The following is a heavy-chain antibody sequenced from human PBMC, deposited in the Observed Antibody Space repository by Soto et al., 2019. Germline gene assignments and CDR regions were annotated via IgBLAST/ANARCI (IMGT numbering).Heavy chain of an antibody. D-gene: IGHD2-15*01. Sequence: EVQLVESGGGLVQPGGSLRLSCAASGFTFSSYWMHWVRQAPGKGLVWVSRINSDGSGTSYADSVKGRFTISRDNAKNTLYLQMNSLRAEDTAVYYCARGPYSGGGYNWFDPWGQGTLVTVSS. CDR2: INSDGSGT. CDR1: GFTFSSYW. V-gene: IGHV3-74*01. J-gene: IGHJ5*02. CDR3: ARGPYSGGGYNWFDP.